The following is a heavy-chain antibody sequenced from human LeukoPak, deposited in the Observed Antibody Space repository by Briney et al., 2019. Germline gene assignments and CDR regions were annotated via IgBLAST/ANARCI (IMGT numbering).Heavy chain of an antibody. CDR3: TTDFSLPIAALNF. J-gene: IGHJ4*02. CDR2: IKSKTDGGTT. V-gene: IGHV3-15*01. D-gene: IGHD6-6*01. Sequence: GGSLRLSCAGSGFTFSSYWMSWVRQAPGKGLEWVGRIKSKTDGGTTDYAAPVKGRLTISRDDSKNTLYLQMNSLKTEDTAVYYCTTDFSLPIAALNFWGQGTLVTVSS. CDR1: GFTFSSYW.